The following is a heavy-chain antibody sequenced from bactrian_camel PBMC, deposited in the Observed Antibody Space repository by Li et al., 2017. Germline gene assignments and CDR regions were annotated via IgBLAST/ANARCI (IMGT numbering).Heavy chain of an antibody. CDR2: IDIDNIT. V-gene: IGHV3S55*01. CDR1: GDNYDSFC. Sequence: HVQLVESGGGSVQAGGTLRLSCVTSGDNYDSFCMGWFRQAPGKDREGVATIDIDNITTYADFVKGRFSISRNDLNDTTYLQMDNVKSEDTALYYCGTRYPGSWYRTYWGQGTQVTVS. CDR3: GTRYPGSWYRTY. D-gene: IGHD6*01. J-gene: IGHJ4*01.